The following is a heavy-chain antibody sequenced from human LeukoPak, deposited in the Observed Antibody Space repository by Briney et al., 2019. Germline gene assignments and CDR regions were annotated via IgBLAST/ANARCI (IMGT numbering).Heavy chain of an antibody. CDR2: ISSSSSYI. CDR1: GFTFSSYS. J-gene: IGHJ4*02. CDR3: ARDQWELLYYFDY. V-gene: IGHV3-21*01. Sequence: GGSLRLSCAASGFTFSSYSMNWVRQAPGKGLEWVSSISSSSSYIYYADSVKGRFTISRDNAKNSLYLQMNSLGAEDTAVYYCARDQWELLYYFDYWGQGTLVTVSS. D-gene: IGHD1-26*01.